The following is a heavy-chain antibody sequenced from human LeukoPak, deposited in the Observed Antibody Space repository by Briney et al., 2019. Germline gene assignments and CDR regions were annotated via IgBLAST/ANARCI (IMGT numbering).Heavy chain of an antibody. D-gene: IGHD2-2*01. CDR3: AREGKTQGFSTSCFDY. CDR1: GGTFSSYA. Sequence: GASVKVSCKASGGTFSSYAISWVRQAPGQGLEWMGGVIPIFGTANYAQKFRGRVTITADKSTRTAYMELSSLRSDDTAVYYCAREGKTQGFSTSCFDYWGQGTLVAVSS. V-gene: IGHV1-69*06. J-gene: IGHJ4*02. CDR2: VIPIFGTA.